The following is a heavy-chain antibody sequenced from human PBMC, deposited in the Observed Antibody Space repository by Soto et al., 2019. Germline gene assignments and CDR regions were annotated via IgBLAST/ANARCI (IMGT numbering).Heavy chain of an antibody. Sequence: QVTLKESGPVLVKPTETLTLRCTVSGLSITDSEMGVSWIRQPPGQPLEWLAHIDSSGEKSYRTFLKSRLAIYKDTSKSQIVLTMTNMDPADRATYYCARRHLAVAVSPWFDPWGQGIPVTVSS. CDR2: IDSSGEK. CDR1: GLSITDSEMG. J-gene: IGHJ5*02. V-gene: IGHV2-26*01. D-gene: IGHD6-19*01. CDR3: ARRHLAVAVSPWFDP.